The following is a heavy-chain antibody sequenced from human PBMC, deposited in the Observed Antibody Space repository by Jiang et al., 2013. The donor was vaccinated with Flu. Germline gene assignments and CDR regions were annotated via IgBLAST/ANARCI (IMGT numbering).Heavy chain of an antibody. CDR2: INTNTGNP. CDR3: ARDKGPTNYDFWSGYSGVDALHI. Sequence: FTTYAMNWVRQAPGQGLEWMGWINTNTGNPMYAQGFTGRFVFSLDTSVSTAYLQISSLKAEDTAVYYCARDKGPTNYDFWSGYSGVDALHIWGQGTMVTVSS. J-gene: IGHJ3*02. V-gene: IGHV7-4-1*02. D-gene: IGHD3-3*01. CDR1: FTTYA.